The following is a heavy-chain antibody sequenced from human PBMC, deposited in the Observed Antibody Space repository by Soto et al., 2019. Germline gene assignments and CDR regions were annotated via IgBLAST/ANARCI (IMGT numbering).Heavy chain of an antibody. CDR1: SGSISSYY. Sequence: PWETLSLTCTVSSGSISSYYWSWIRQPPGKGLEWIGYIYYSGSTNYNPSLKSRVTISVDTSKNQFSLKLSSVTAADTAVYYCARAVYCSGGSCYARDANHNWFDPWGQGTLVTVSS. CDR3: ARAVYCSGGSCYARDANHNWFDP. D-gene: IGHD2-15*01. J-gene: IGHJ5*02. V-gene: IGHV4-59*01. CDR2: IYYSGST.